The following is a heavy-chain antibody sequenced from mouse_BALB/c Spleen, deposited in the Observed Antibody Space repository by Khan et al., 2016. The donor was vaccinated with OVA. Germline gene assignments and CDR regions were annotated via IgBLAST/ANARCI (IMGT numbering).Heavy chain of an antibody. J-gene: IGHJ3*01. CDR2: IRSKSNNYAT. Sequence: EVQRVESGGGLVQPKGSLKLSCAASGFTFNTYAMNWVRQAPGKGLEWVARIRSKSNNYATYYADSVKDRFTISRDDSQSMLYLQMNNLKTEDTAMYYCVSRSWFAYWGQGTLVTVSA. CDR1: GFTFNTYA. CDR3: VSRSWFAY. V-gene: IGHV10-1*02.